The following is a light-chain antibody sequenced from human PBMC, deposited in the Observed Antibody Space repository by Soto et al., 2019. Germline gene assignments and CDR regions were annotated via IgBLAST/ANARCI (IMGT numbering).Light chain of an antibody. J-gene: IGKJ2*01. V-gene: IGKV1-33*01. CDR2: DVS. Sequence: DIQMTQAPSSLSASVGDRVTITCQASQDIRNHLNWYQHRPGKAPKLLIYDVSNLETGVPSRFIGSRSGTDFTCTISSLQPEDVATYYCQHFDSLPRFTFGQGTKLQLK. CDR1: QDIRNH. CDR3: QHFDSLPRFT.